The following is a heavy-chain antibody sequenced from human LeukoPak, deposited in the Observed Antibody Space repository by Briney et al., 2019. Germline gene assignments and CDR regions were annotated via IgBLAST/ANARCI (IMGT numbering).Heavy chain of an antibody. Sequence: GGSLRLSCAASGFIFNSYAMTWVRQAPGKGRESDSSIRGNSGSGYYADSVKDRFTISRDNAKNSLYLQMKSLRAEDTAVYYCAGASHQGIVGATFDYWGQGTLVTVSS. V-gene: IGHV3-23*01. J-gene: IGHJ4*02. CDR3: AGASHQGIVGATFDY. CDR2: IRGNSGSG. D-gene: IGHD1-26*01. CDR1: GFIFNSYA.